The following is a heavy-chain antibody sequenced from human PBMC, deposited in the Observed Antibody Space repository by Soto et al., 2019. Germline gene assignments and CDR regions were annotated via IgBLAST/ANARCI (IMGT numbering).Heavy chain of an antibody. D-gene: IGHD3-10*01. CDR1: GFTFSNYW. CDR2: TKSDGSGT. CDR3: ARGGFDDGPGRVDV. J-gene: IGHJ6*04. V-gene: IGHV3-74*01. Sequence: EVQLVESGGGLLQPGGSLTLSCTASGFTFSNYWMHWVRQAPGKGLVWVSRTKSDGSGTSYTDSVKGRFTISRDNAYNTMYLQMSNLRAEDTAVYYWARGGFDDGPGRVDVWGKWTTVIVSS.